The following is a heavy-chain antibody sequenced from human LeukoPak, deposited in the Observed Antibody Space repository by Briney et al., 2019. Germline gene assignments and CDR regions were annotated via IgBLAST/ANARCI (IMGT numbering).Heavy chain of an antibody. V-gene: IGHV1-69*13. CDR1: GGTFSSYA. J-gene: IGHJ6*02. CDR2: IIPIFGRA. CDR3: ARSSGVLRFFYGMDV. Sequence: ASVKASRKASGGTFSSYAISWVRQAPGQGLGWMGGIIPIFGRANYAQKFQGRVTITADESTSTAYMELSSLRSEDTAVYYCARSSGVLRFFYGMDVWGQGTTVTVSS. D-gene: IGHD3-3*01.